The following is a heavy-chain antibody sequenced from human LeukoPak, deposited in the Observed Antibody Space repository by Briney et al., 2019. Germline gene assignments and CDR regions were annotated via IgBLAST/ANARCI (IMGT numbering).Heavy chain of an antibody. CDR1: GFTFSSYA. CDR2: ISGSGGST. Sequence: GGSLRLSCAASGFTFSSYAMSWVRQAPGKGLEWVSAISGSGGSTYYADSVKGRFTISRDNSKNTLYLQMNSLRAEDTAVYYCAKGAEVYADTAMVWFDYWGQGTLVTVSS. CDR3: AKGAEVYADTAMVWFDY. D-gene: IGHD5-18*01. J-gene: IGHJ4*02. V-gene: IGHV3-23*01.